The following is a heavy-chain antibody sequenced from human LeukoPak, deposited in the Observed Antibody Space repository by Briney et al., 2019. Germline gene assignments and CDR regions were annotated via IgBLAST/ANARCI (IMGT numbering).Heavy chain of an antibody. V-gene: IGHV1-18*01. CDR2: ISAYNGNT. CDR3: ARGPYSSSFDY. Sequence: GASVKVSCKASGYTFTSYGISWVRQAPGQGLEWMGWISAYNGNTNYAQKFQGRVTMTRDTSISTAYMELSRLRSDDTAVYYCARGPYSSSFDYWGQGTLVTVSS. CDR1: GYTFTSYG. J-gene: IGHJ4*02. D-gene: IGHD6-13*01.